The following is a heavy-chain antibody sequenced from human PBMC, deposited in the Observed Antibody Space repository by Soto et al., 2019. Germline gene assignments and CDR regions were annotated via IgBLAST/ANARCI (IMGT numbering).Heavy chain of an antibody. Sequence: SETLSLSCAVYGGSFSGYYLSWIRQPPGKGLEWIGEINHSGSTNYNPSLKSRVTISVDTSKNQFSLKLSSVTAADTAVYYCARGPKVYAWGQGTLVTVSS. CDR3: ARGPKVYA. CDR2: INHSGST. V-gene: IGHV4-34*01. CDR1: GGSFSGYY. D-gene: IGHD2-8*01. J-gene: IGHJ4*02.